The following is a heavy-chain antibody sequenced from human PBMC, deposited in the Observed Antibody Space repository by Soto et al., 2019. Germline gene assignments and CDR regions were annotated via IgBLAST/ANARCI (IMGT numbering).Heavy chain of an antibody. Sequence: GGSLRLSCAASGFTFSSYSMNWVRQAPGKGLEWVSSISSSSSYIYYADSVKGRFTISRDNAKNSLYLQMNSLRAEDTAVFYCAKGPHSSGWYGDYWGQGTLVTVSS. CDR3: AKGPHSSGWYGDY. J-gene: IGHJ4*02. V-gene: IGHV3-21*04. D-gene: IGHD6-19*01. CDR1: GFTFSSYS. CDR2: ISSSSSYI.